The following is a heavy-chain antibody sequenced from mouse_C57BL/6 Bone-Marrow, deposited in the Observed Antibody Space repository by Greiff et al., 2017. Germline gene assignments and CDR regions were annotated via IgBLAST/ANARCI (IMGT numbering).Heavy chain of an antibody. CDR2: IDPETGGT. Sequence: QVQLQQSGAELVRPGASVTLSCKASGYTFTDYEMHWVKQTPVHGLEWIGAIDPETGGTAYNQKFKGKAILTADKSSRTAYMELRSLTSEDSAVYYCTRDYLLLRNWYFDVWGTGTTVTVSS. D-gene: IGHD1-1*01. V-gene: IGHV1-15*01. CDR3: TRDYLLLRNWYFDV. J-gene: IGHJ1*03. CDR1: GYTFTDYE.